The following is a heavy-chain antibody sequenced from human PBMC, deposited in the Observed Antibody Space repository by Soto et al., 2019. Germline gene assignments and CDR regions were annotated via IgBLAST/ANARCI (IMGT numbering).Heavy chain of an antibody. D-gene: IGHD4-17*01. CDR1: GFTFSAYA. CDR2: ISDSGDKT. CDR3: ATRPTTLTTRDFDY. V-gene: IGHV3-23*01. Sequence: EVQLLESGGGLVQPGGSLRLSCAVSGFTFSAYAMTWVRQGPGKGLEWVSAISDSGDKTYYADSVKGRFTISRDNSKNTLFLQMNSLRADDTAAYYCATRPTTLTTRDFDYWGQGTLVTVSS. J-gene: IGHJ4*02.